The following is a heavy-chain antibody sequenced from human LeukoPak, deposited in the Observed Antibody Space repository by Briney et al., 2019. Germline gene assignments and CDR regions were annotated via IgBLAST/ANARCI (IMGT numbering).Heavy chain of an antibody. V-gene: IGHV3-43*01. CDR1: GFTLSSYN. D-gene: IGHD3-10*01. CDR2: ISWDGGST. CDR3: ARDMLWFGELLPVDY. Sequence: GGSLRLSCAASGFTLSSYNMNWVRQAPGKGLEWVSLISWDGGSTYYADSVKGRFTISRDNSKNSLYLQMNSLRTEDTALYYCARDMLWFGELLPVDYWGQGTLVTVSS. J-gene: IGHJ4*02.